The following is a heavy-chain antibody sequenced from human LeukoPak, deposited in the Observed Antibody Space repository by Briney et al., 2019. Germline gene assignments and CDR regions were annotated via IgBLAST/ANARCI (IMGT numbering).Heavy chain of an antibody. CDR2: IIPIFGTA. J-gene: IGHJ4*02. V-gene: IGHV1-69*13. Sequence: SVKVSCKASGGTFSSYAISWVRQAPGQGLEWMGGIIPIFGTASYAQKFQGRVTITADESTSTAYMELSSLRSEDTAVYYCARVDCSGGSCPLDYWGQGTLVTVSS. CDR1: GGTFSSYA. D-gene: IGHD2-15*01. CDR3: ARVDCSGGSCPLDY.